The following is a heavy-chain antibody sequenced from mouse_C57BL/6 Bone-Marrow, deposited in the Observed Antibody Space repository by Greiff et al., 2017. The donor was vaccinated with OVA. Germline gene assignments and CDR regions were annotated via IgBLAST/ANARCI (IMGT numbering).Heavy chain of an antibody. D-gene: IGHD1-1*01. CDR2: INPNNGGT. V-gene: IGHV1-26*01. CDR3: ARGIYCYGSSHYFDY. Sequence: VQLQQSGPELVKPGASVKISCKASGYTFTDYYMNWVKQSHGKSLEWIGDINPNNGGTSYNQKFKGKATLTVDKSSSTAYMELRSLTSEDSAVYYCARGIYCYGSSHYFDYWGQGTTLTVSS. CDR1: GYTFTDYY. J-gene: IGHJ2*01.